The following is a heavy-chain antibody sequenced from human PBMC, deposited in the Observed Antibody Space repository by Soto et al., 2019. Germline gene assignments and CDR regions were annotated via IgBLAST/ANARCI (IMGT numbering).Heavy chain of an antibody. CDR3: VKDAVAGNGVWDWFDL. D-gene: IGHD6-19*01. Sequence: GGSLRLSCAASGFIFRNYAMSWVRQAPGKGMELVSSIHGDDRSAYFADSVKGRFTVSRDDSKSTLYLQMGGLRVDDTALYFCVKDAVAGNGVWDWFDLWGQGALVTVSS. V-gene: IGHV3-23*01. CDR1: GFIFRNYA. CDR2: IHGDDRSA. J-gene: IGHJ5*02.